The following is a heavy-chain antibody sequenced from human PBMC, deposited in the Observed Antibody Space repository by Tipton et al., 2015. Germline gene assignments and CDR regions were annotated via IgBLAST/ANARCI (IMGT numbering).Heavy chain of an antibody. CDR1: GFTFSSYT. V-gene: IGHV3-30*01. CDR3: ARGDIYSGSPEE. J-gene: IGHJ4*02. Sequence: RSLRLSCAASGFTFSSYTIHWVRQAPGKGLEWVALISYDGTNKYYADSVKGRFAISRDNSKNTLYLQMNSLRPEDTAVYYCARGDIYSGSPEEWGQGTLLTVSS. CDR2: ISYDGTNK. D-gene: IGHD5-12*01.